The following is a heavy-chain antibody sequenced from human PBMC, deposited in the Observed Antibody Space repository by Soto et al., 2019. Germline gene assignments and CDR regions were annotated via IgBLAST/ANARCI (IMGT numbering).Heavy chain of an antibody. D-gene: IGHD2-2*01. V-gene: IGHV1-18*04. CDR3: ARDLPRPPVVVVLAKSDYYYGMDV. CDR1: GYTFTSHG. J-gene: IGHJ6*02. CDR2: ISAYNGHT. Sequence: GASVKVSCKASGYTFTSHGISLVRQAPRQGLEWMGWISAYNGHTDYAQKLQVRVTMTTSTSTSTAYMELRTLSSADTAVYYCARDLPRPPVVVVLAKSDYYYGMDVWGQGTTVTVSS.